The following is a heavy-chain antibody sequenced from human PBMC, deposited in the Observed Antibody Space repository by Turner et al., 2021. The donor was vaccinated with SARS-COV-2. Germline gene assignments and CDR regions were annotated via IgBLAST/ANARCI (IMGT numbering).Heavy chain of an antibody. V-gene: IGHV3-33*01. CDR3: ARDKGEGSSGWLIPSGSYYFDY. Sequence: QVQLVESGGGVVQPGRSLRLPCAASGFTFSSYGMHWVRQAPGKGLEWVAFIGYDGSNKYYADSMKGRFTISRDNSKNTMYLQMNSLRAEDTAVYYCARDKGEGSSGWLIPSGSYYFDYWGQGTLVTVSS. CDR1: GFTFSSYG. J-gene: IGHJ4*02. CDR2: IGYDGSNK. D-gene: IGHD6-19*01.